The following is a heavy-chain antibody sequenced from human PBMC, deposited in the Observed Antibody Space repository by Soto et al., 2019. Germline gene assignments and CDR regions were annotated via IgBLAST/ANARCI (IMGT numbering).Heavy chain of an antibody. CDR2: IHSTGSS. V-gene: IGHV4-59*02. D-gene: IGHD2-21*01. CDR1: GASVCDHY. Sequence: SETLSHTCTVPGASVCDHYWNWIRQPPGKGLEWIGYIHSTGSSNYNPSLKSRVTMSVDTSKNQFSLWMTSVTAADTAVYYCARWGEPAVKAFDIWGQGAMVTVSS. J-gene: IGHJ3*02. CDR3: ARWGEPAVKAFDI.